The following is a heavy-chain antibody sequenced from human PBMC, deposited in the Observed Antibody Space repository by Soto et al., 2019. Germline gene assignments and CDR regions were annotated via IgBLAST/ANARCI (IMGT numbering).Heavy chain of an antibody. Sequence: GGSLRLSCTASGFTFGDYAMSWFRQAPGKGLEWVGFIRSKAYGGTTEYAASVKGRFTISRDDSKSIAYLQMNSLKTEDTAVYYCTRDKIGVVQTDVYYYYMDVWGKGTTVTVS. V-gene: IGHV3-49*03. D-gene: IGHD3-3*01. CDR3: TRDKIGVVQTDVYYYYMDV. CDR2: IRSKAYGGTT. CDR1: GFTFGDYA. J-gene: IGHJ6*03.